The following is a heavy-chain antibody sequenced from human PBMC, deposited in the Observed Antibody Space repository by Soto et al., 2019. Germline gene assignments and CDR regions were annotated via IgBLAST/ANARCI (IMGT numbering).Heavy chain of an antibody. CDR1: GFTFSSYW. V-gene: IGHV3-74*01. J-gene: IGHJ5*02. CDR3: GRGVEVRFGDPNWIDP. CDR2: INSDASST. Sequence: EVQLVESGGGLVQPGGSLRLSCAASGFTFSSYWMHWVRQAPGKGLVWVSRINSDASSTTYVDSVKGRFTISRDNARNTLYLQINSLRAEDTAVYYCGRGVEVRFGDPNWIDPWGQGTLVTVSS. D-gene: IGHD3-10*01.